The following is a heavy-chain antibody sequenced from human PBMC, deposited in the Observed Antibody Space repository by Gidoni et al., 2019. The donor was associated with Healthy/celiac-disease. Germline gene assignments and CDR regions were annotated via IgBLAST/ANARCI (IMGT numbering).Heavy chain of an antibody. CDR1: GFPFRSYS. D-gene: IGHD3-3*01. CDR2: ISSSSSHI. Sequence: EVQLVESGGGLVKPGRSLRLSCAASGFPFRSYSMNWVSQAPGKGLELVSSISSSSSHIYYADSVKGRFTISRDNAKNSLYLQMNSLRAEDTAVYYCARASGLRFLEWLPSWGQGTLVTVSS. V-gene: IGHV3-21*01. J-gene: IGHJ5*02. CDR3: ARASGLRFLEWLPS.